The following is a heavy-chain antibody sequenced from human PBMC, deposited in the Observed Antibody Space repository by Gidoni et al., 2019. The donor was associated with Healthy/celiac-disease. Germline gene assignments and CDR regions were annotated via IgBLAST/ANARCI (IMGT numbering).Heavy chain of an antibody. CDR3: ARAYGSGSYYISPFDY. V-gene: IGHV5-51*01. Sequence: EVQLVQSGAEVKKHGESLKISCKGSGYSFTSYWIGWVRQMPGKGLEWMGIIYPGDSDTRYSPSFQGQVTISADKSISTAYLQWSSLKASDTAMYYCARAYGSGSYYISPFDYWSQGTLVTVSS. CDR2: IYPGDSDT. J-gene: IGHJ4*02. CDR1: GYSFTSYW. D-gene: IGHD3-10*01.